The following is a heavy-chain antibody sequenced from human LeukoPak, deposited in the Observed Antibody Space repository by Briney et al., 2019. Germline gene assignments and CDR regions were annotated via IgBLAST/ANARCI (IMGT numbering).Heavy chain of an antibody. D-gene: IGHD1-26*01. J-gene: IGHJ4*02. CDR1: GYTFTSYG. CDR2: ISAYNGNT. Sequence: GASVKVSCKASGYTFTSYGISWVRQAPGQGLEWMGWISAYNGNTNYAQKLQGRVTMTTDTSTSTAYMELRSLRSDDTAVYYCARVNEPQPGYSGRHGLLDYWGQGTRVTVSS. V-gene: IGHV1-18*01. CDR3: ARVNEPQPGYSGRHGLLDY.